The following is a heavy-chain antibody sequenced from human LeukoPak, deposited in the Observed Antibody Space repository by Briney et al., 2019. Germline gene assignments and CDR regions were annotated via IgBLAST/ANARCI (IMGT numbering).Heavy chain of an antibody. V-gene: IGHV3-53*01. CDR2: IYSGGYT. J-gene: IGHJ4*02. CDR3: ARENGYKVFDY. CDR1: GFTVSSSY. Sequence: GGSLRLSCAASGFTVSSSYMIWVRQAPGKGLEWVSVIYSGGYTYYSDSVKGRFTISRDHSKNTLYLQMDSLRAEDTAVYYCARENGYKVFDYWGQGTLVTVSS. D-gene: IGHD5-24*01.